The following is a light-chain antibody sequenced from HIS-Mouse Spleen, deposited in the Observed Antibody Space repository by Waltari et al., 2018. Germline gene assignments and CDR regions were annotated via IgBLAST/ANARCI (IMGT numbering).Light chain of an antibody. CDR2: DDS. Sequence: SYVLTQPPSVSVAPGKTARITCGGNNIGSKSVHWYQQEPGQAPVLGVYDDSDRPSGIAERFSGSNSGNTATLTISRVEAGDEADYYCQVWDSSSDHVVFGGGTKLTVL. CDR3: QVWDSSSDHVV. V-gene: IGLV3-21*03. J-gene: IGLJ2*01. CDR1: NIGSKS.